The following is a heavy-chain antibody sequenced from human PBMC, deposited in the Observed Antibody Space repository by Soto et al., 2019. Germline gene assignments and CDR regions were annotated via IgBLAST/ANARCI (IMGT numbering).Heavy chain of an antibody. J-gene: IGHJ3*02. CDR3: ARFAAARAGYENAFDI. D-gene: IGHD6-13*01. CDR1: GGSFSGYY. Sequence: QVQLQQWGAGLLKPSETLSLTCAVYGGSFSGYYWCWIRQPPGKGLGWIGEINHSGSTNYNPSLKSRVTISVDTSKNQFSLKLSSVTAADTDVYYCARFAAARAGYENAFDIWGQGTMVTVSS. V-gene: IGHV4-34*01. CDR2: INHSGST.